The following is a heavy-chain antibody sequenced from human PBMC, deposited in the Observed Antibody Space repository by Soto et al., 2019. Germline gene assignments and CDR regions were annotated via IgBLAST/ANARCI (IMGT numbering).Heavy chain of an antibody. D-gene: IGHD5-12*01. CDR1: GFTFSRHA. CDR2: ISGSGGST. Sequence: EVQLLESGGGLVQPGGVLRLSWAASGFTFSRHAISRVPQAPGKGLEWVSAISGSGGSTYYADSVKGRFTISRDNSKNTLYLQMNSLRAEDTAVYYCAILAVNIVANDYWGQGTLVTVSS. J-gene: IGHJ4*02. CDR3: AILAVNIVANDY. V-gene: IGHV3-23*01.